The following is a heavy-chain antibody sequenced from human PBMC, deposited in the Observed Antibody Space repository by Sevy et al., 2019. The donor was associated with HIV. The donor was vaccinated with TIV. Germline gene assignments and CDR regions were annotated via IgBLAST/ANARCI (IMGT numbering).Heavy chain of an antibody. Sequence: GGSLRLSCAASGFTFSSYSMNWVRQAPGKGLEWVSYISSSSTIYYADSVKGRFTISRDNAKNSLYLQMNSLRAEDTAVYYCAREAPVSAALDYWGQGTLVTVSS. CDR2: ISSSSTI. V-gene: IGHV3-48*01. CDR3: AREAPVSAALDY. D-gene: IGHD2-15*01. J-gene: IGHJ4*02. CDR1: GFTFSSYS.